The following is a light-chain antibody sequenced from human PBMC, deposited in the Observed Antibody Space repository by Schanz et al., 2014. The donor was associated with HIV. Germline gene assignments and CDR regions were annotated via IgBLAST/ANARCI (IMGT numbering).Light chain of an antibody. CDR1: QSISEW. CDR2: EAS. CDR3: LHYNDFAST. V-gene: IGKV1-5*03. Sequence: DIQMTQSPSTLSASVGDRITITCRASQSISEWLAWYQQKPGQAPNLLISEASTLESGVPSRFSGTGSGTDFTLTISSLEPDDFATYFCLHYNDFASTFGQGTKLEIK. J-gene: IGKJ2*01.